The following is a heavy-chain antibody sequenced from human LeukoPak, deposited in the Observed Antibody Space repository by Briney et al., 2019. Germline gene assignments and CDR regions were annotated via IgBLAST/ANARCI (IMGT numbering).Heavy chain of an antibody. CDR3: ARGSLKCSGSYGPLYYYYYMDV. Sequence: SETLSLTCTVSDGSISSYYWSWIRQPPGKGLEWIGYIYYSGSTNYNPSLKSRVTISVDTPKNQFSLKLSSVTAADTAVYYCARGSLKCSGSYGPLYYYYYMDVWGKGTTVTVSS. CDR2: IYYSGST. D-gene: IGHD1-26*01. CDR1: DGSISSYY. J-gene: IGHJ6*03. V-gene: IGHV4-59*01.